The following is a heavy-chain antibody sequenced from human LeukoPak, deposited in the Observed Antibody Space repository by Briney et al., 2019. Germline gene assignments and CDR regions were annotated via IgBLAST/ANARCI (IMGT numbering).Heavy chain of an antibody. CDR3: ARDPVPDNTDYDILTGPGRVFDY. Sequence: GSSVTVSCKASGGTFSIYAISWVRQAPGQGLEWMGRIIPILGIANYAQKFQGRVTITADKSTSTAYMELSSLRSEDTAVYYCARDPVPDNTDYDILTGPGRVFDYWGQGTLVTVSS. V-gene: IGHV1-69*04. CDR1: GGTFSIYA. CDR2: IIPILGIA. J-gene: IGHJ4*02. D-gene: IGHD3-9*01.